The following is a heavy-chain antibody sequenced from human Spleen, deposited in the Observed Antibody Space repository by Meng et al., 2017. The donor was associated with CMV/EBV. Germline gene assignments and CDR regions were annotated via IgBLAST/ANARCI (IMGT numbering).Heavy chain of an antibody. Sequence: LSCEASGLTFSSYAMHWVRQAPGKGLEWVAVISYDGSNKYYADSVKGRFTISRDNSKNTLYLQMNSLRAEDTAVYYCATLSRDYLDYWGQGTLVTVSS. V-gene: IGHV3-30*04. J-gene: IGHJ4*02. CDR2: ISYDGSNK. CDR1: GLTFSSYA. CDR3: ATLSRDYLDY.